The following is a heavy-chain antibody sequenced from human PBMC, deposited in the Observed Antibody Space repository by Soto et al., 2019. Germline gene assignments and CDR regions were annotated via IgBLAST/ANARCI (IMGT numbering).Heavy chain of an antibody. V-gene: IGHV1-18*01. Sequence: QVQLVQSGAEVKKPGASVKVSCKASGYTFTSYGISWVRQAPGQGLEWMGWISAYNGNTNYAQKLQGRVTMTTDTSTSRAYMELRSLRSDDTAVYYCARDVGIAVAANNYYYGMDVWGQGTTVTVSS. CDR1: GYTFTSYG. CDR3: ARDVGIAVAANNYYYGMDV. J-gene: IGHJ6*02. D-gene: IGHD6-19*01. CDR2: ISAYNGNT.